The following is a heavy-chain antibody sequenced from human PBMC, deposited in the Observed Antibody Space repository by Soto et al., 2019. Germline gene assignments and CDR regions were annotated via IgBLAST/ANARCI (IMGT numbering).Heavy chain of an antibody. CDR3: ARDKYYYASGKEDMDV. V-gene: IGHV4-31*03. J-gene: IGHJ6*02. D-gene: IGHD3-10*01. CDR2: IYYSGST. Sequence: SETLSLTCTVSGGSISSGGYYWTWIRQHPGKGLEWIGYIYYSGSTYYNPSLKSRVTISVDTSKNQFSLKLSSVTAADTAVYYCARDKYYYASGKEDMDVWGQGTTVTVSS. CDR1: GGSISSGGYY.